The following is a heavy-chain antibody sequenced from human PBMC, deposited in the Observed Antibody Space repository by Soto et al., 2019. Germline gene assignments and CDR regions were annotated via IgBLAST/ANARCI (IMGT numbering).Heavy chain of an antibody. CDR3: ARVVPTTQPYYYYYGMDV. CDR2: INSDGSST. CDR1: GFTFSSYW. D-gene: IGHD1-1*01. Sequence: GGSLRLSCAASGFTFSSYWMHWVRQAPGKGLVWVSRINSDGSSTSYADSVKGRFTISSDNAKNTLYLQMNSLRAEDTAVYYCARVVPTTQPYYYYYGMDVWGQGTTVTVSS. V-gene: IGHV3-74*01. J-gene: IGHJ6*02.